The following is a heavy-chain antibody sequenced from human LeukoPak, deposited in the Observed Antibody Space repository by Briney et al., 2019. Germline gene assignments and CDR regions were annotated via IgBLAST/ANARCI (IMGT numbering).Heavy chain of an antibody. J-gene: IGHJ3*02. Sequence: ASVKVSCKASGYTFTGYYIHWVRQAPGQGLEWMGRINPNSGGADYAQKFQGRVSMTRDTSISTAYMELSSLISDDTAVYYCARGPRLDSSAWYSGAFYILGQGTMVTVS. CDR3: ARGPRLDSSAWYSGAFYI. CDR1: GYTFTGYY. D-gene: IGHD6-19*01. CDR2: INPNSGGA. V-gene: IGHV1-2*06.